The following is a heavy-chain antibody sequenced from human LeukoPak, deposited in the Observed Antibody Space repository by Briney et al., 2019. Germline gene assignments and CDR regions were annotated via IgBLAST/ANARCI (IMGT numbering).Heavy chain of an antibody. CDR3: ARGLGSGSYYHF. J-gene: IGHJ4*02. Sequence: SETLSLTCAVYGGSFSGYYWSWIRQPPGKGLEWIGEINRGGDTAYNPSLKSRVTISVDTSKNQFSLRLSSVTAADTAVYYCARGLGSGSYYHFWGQGTLVIVSS. CDR1: GGSFSGYY. CDR2: INRGGDT. D-gene: IGHD3-10*01. V-gene: IGHV4-34*01.